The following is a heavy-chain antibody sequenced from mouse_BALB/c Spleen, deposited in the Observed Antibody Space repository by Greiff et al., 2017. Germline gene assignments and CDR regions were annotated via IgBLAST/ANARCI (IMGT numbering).Heavy chain of an antibody. D-gene: IGHD2-1*01. V-gene: IGHV5-17*02. J-gene: IGHJ4*01. CDR1: GFTFSSFG. CDR3: ARWHYGNYDAMDY. CDR2: ISSGSSTI. Sequence: EVQLQESGGGLVQPGGSRKLSCAASGFTFSSFGMHWVRQAPEKGLEWVAYISSGSSTIYYADTVKGRFTISRDNPKNTLFLQMTSLRSEDTAMYYCARWHYGNYDAMDYWGQGTSVTVSS.